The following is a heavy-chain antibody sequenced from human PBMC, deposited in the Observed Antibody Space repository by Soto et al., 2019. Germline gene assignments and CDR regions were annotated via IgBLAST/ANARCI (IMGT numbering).Heavy chain of an antibody. CDR2: FSSSYSTI. CDR3: ARVRGGMDV. V-gene: IGHV3-48*03. J-gene: IGHJ6*02. CDR1: IFTFSSYE. Sequence: VQLVDSGGRLAQPGGSVRLSCAASIFTFSSYEMLWLRESPGKGLEWVTYFSSSYSTIYYADSVKGRFTISRDNAKNSLYLQMNSLRAEDTAVYYCARVRGGMDVWGQGTTVTVSS.